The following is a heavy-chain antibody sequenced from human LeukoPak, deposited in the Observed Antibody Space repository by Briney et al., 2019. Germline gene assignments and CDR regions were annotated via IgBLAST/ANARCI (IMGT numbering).Heavy chain of an antibody. D-gene: IGHD3-22*01. Sequence: GASVKVSCKASGYTFTGYYIHWVRQAPGQGLEWMGWINPNSGGTNYAQKFQGRVTMTRDTSISTAYMELSRLRSDDTAVYYCARDLGYDSSGYSDYWGQGTLVTVSS. CDR1: GYTFTGYY. J-gene: IGHJ4*02. CDR2: INPNSGGT. CDR3: ARDLGYDSSGYSDY. V-gene: IGHV1-2*02.